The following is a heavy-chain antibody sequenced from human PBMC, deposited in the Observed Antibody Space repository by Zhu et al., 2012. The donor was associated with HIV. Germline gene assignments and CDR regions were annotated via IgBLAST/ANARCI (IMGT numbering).Heavy chain of an antibody. V-gene: IGHV3-43*01. Sequence: EVQLVESGGNVIQPGGSLRLSCAASGFRFGSYAMHWVRQAPGKGLEWISLISWSGEATYYTGSVEGRFTISRDNSKNSLYLQMNSLRPEDTALYYCAKGAAANYHYYYYMDVWGKGTTVSASS. CDR1: GFRFGSYA. D-gene: IGHD3-10*01. CDR2: ISWSGEAT. J-gene: IGHJ6*03. CDR3: AKGAAANYHYYYYMDV.